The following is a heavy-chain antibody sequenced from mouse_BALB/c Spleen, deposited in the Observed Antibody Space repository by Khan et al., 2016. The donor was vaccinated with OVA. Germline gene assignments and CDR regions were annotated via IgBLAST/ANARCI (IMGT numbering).Heavy chain of an antibody. CDR2: INPSTGYT. J-gene: IGHJ3*01. CDR3: ANHGSSSAWLTY. D-gene: IGHD1-1*01. V-gene: IGHV1-7*01. Sequence: QVQLKESGAELAKPGASVKMSCKASGYTFTSYWTHWVKQRPGQGLEWIGYINPSTGYTEYNQRFKDKATLTADKSSSTAYMQLSSLTSEESAVYYCANHGSSSAWLTYWGQGTLVTVSA. CDR1: GYTFTSYW.